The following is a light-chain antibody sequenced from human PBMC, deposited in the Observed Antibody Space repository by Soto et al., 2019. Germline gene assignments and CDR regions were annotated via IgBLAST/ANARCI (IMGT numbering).Light chain of an antibody. Sequence: EIQMTQSPSTLSASVGDKVTITCRTSQSHDNWLAWYQHRPGKAPRLLIYDVSTLENGVPSRFSGSGSGTDFTLTISDLQTSDFATYYCHQYIPSSPWLFGQGTMVEFK. V-gene: IGKV1-5*01. CDR2: DVS. CDR1: QSHDNW. CDR3: HQYIPSSPWL. J-gene: IGKJ1*01.